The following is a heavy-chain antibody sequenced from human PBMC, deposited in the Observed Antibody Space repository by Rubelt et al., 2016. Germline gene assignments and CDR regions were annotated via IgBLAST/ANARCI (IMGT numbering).Heavy chain of an antibody. CDR1: GYTFTSYG. D-gene: IGHD3-16*02. CDR3: ARVMITFGGVIEVGWFDP. V-gene: IGHV1-18*01. Sequence: QVQLVQSGAEVKKPGASVKVSCKASGYTFTSYGISWVRQAPGQGLEWLGWISAYTGNTNYAQKLQGRVTMTTDTSTSTAYMELRSLRADDTAVYYCARVMITFGGVIEVGWFDPWGQGTLVTVSS. CDR2: ISAYTGNT. J-gene: IGHJ5*02.